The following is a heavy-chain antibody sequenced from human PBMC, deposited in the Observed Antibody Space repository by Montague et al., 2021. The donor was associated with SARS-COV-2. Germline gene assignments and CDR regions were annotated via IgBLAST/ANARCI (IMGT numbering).Heavy chain of an antibody. CDR3: AKAGGVTMVRGVIIPFNWFDP. D-gene: IGHD3-10*01. Sequence: SLRLSCAASGFTFSSYAMSWVRQAPGKGLAWVSAISGRGGSTYYADSVKGRFTISRDNSKNTLYLQMNSLRAEDTAVYYCAKAGGVTMVRGVIIPFNWFDPWGQGSMVTVSS. CDR2: ISGRGGST. V-gene: IGHV3-23*01. J-gene: IGHJ5*02. CDR1: GFTFSSYA.